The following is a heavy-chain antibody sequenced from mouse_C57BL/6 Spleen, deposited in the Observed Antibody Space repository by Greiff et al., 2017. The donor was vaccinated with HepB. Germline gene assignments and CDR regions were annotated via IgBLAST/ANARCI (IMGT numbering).Heavy chain of an antibody. Sequence: VQLQQSGPGMVKPSQSLSLTCTVTGYSITSGYDWHWIRHFPGNKLEWMGYISYSGSTNYNPSLKSRISITHDTSKNHFFLKLNSVTTEDTATYYCARGGGYYGNYDAMDYWGQGTSVTVSS. CDR3: ARGGGYYGNYDAMDY. CDR1: GYSITSGYD. V-gene: IGHV3-1*01. D-gene: IGHD2-1*01. J-gene: IGHJ4*01. CDR2: ISYSGST.